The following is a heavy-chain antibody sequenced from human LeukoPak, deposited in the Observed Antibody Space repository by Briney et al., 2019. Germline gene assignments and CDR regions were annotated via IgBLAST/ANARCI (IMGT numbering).Heavy chain of an antibody. CDR3: ASSMWELPKWDY. J-gene: IGHJ4*02. D-gene: IGHD1-26*01. Sequence: PGGSLRLSCAASGFTFSSYWMHWVRQAPGKGLVWVSRINSDGSSTSYADSVKGRFTISRDNAKNTLYLQMNSLRAEDTAVYYCASSMWELPKWDYWGQGTLVTVSS. CDR1: GFTFSSYW. V-gene: IGHV3-74*01. CDR2: INSDGSST.